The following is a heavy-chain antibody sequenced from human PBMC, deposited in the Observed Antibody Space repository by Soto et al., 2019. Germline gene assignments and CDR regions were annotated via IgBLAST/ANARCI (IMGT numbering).Heavy chain of an antibody. V-gene: IGHV5-51*01. J-gene: IGHJ6*02. CDR1: GCSFTNYW. CDR3: AKPPRGYSGGMDV. CDR2: IYLGDSDT. D-gene: IGHD5-18*01. Sequence: PGEPLKISCKSSGCSFTNYWIAWVRQMPGKGLEWMGMIYLGDSDTRYSPSFQGQVTISADKSITTAYLQWSSLQASDTATYYCAKPPRGYSGGMDVWGQGTTVTVSS.